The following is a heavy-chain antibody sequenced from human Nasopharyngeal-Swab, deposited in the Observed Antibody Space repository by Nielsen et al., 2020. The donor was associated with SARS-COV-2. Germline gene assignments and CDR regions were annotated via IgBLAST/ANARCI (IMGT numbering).Heavy chain of an antibody. Sequence: SETLSLTCTVSGGSISSGDYYWSWIRQHPGKGLEWIGYIYYSGSTYYNPSLKSRVTISVDTSKNQFSLKLSSVTAADTAVYYCARDRRAQSGRGFGEPWDYYGMDVWGQGTTVTVSS. J-gene: IGHJ6*02. D-gene: IGHD3-10*01. CDR3: ARDRRAQSGRGFGEPWDYYGMDV. CDR2: IYYSGST. CDR1: GGSISSGDYY. V-gene: IGHV4-31*03.